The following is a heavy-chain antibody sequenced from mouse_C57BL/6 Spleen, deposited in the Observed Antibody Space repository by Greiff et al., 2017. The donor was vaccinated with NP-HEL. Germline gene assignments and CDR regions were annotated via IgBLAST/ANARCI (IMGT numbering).Heavy chain of an antibody. J-gene: IGHJ2*01. CDR3: TRDSSGSYFDY. CDR2: IDPETGGT. D-gene: IGHD3-2*02. Sequence: QVQLQQSGAELVRPGASVTLSCKASGYTFTDYEMHWVKQTPVHGLEWIGAIDPETGGTAYNQKFKGKAILTADKSSSTAYLELRSLTSEDSAVYYCTRDSSGSYFDYWGQGTTLTVSS. V-gene: IGHV1-15*01. CDR1: GYTFTDYE.